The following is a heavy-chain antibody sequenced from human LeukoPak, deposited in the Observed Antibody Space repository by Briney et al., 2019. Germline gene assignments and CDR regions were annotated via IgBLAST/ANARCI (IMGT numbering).Heavy chain of an antibody. CDR3: AGTYTAMVKSFDY. CDR1: GGTFSSYA. J-gene: IGHJ4*02. CDR2: ITPIFGTA. V-gene: IGHV1-69*13. Sequence: GASVKVSCKASGGTFSSYAISWVRQAPGQGLEWMGGITPIFGTANYAQKFQGRVTITADESTSTAYMELSSLRSEDTAVYYCAGTYTAMVKSFDYWGQGTLVTVSS. D-gene: IGHD5-18*01.